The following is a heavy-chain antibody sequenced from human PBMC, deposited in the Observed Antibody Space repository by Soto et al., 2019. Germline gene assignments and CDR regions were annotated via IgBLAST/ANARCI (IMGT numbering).Heavy chain of an antibody. CDR3: TREDYYDSSGPHFDY. D-gene: IGHD3-22*01. CDR1: GFTFGDYA. CDR2: IRSKAYGGTT. V-gene: IGHV3-49*04. J-gene: IGHJ4*02. Sequence: GGSLRLSCIASGFTFGDYAMSWVRQAPGKGLEWVGFIRSKAYGGTTEYAASVKGRFTISRDDSKSIAYLQMNSLKTEDTAVYYCTREDYYDSSGPHFDYWGQGTLVTVSS.